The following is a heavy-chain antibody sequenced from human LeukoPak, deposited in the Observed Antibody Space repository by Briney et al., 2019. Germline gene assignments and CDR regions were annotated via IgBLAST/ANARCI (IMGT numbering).Heavy chain of an antibody. CDR2: IYPGDSET. Sequence: GESLKISCQGSGYRFTSFWIGWVRQMPGKGLEWMGIIYPGDSETRYTPSFQGQVTFSGDKSINTAYLQWSSLKASDTAIYYCAAIRSYSDAFDIWGQGTMVTVTS. CDR1: GYRFTSFW. V-gene: IGHV5-51*01. CDR3: AAIRSYSDAFDI. J-gene: IGHJ3*02. D-gene: IGHD2-21*01.